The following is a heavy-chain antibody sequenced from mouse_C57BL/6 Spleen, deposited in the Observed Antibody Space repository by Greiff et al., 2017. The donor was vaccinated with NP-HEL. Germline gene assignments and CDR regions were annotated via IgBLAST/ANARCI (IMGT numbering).Heavy chain of an antibody. CDR1: GYTFTSYW. V-gene: IGHV1-69*01. CDR3: ARYPDGYYDY. Sequence: QVHVKQPGAELVMPGASVKLSCKASGYTFTSYWMHWVKQRPGQGLEWIGEIDPSDSYTNYNQKFKGKSTLTVDKSSSTAYMQLSSLTSEDSAVYYCARYPDGYYDYWGQGTTLTVSS. CDR2: IDPSDSYT. D-gene: IGHD2-3*01. J-gene: IGHJ2*01.